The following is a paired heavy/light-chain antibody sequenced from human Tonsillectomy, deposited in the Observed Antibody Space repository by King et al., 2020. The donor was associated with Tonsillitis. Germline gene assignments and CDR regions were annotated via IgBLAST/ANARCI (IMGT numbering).Heavy chain of an antibody. V-gene: IGHV3-30*01. Sequence: QVQLVESGGGVVQPGRSLRLSCAASGFTFSGYAMHWVRQAPGKGLEWVAIISHDGDNKYNADSVRGRFTISRDNSNNTLYLQMNSLRAEDTAVYYCARGFSGYDFTSYDYPSSDHWGQGTLVTVSS. J-gene: IGHJ4*01. CDR1: GFTFSGYA. D-gene: IGHD5-12*01. CDR3: ARGFSGYDFTSYDYPSSDH. CDR2: ISHDGDNK.
Light chain of an antibody. J-gene: IGKJ1*01. V-gene: IGKV1-5*03. CDR1: QSLSSW. CDR3: QHYNFYSWT. CDR2: KTS. Sequence: DIQMTQSPSTLSASVGDRVTITCRASQSLSSWLAWFQQKPGKAPKLLIYKTSSLQSGVPSRFSGSGSGTEFTLTISSLQPDDFATYYCQHYNFYSWTFGQGTKVEIK.